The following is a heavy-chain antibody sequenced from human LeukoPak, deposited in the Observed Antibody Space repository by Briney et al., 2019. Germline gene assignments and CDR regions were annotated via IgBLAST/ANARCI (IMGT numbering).Heavy chain of an antibody. CDR3: AREVGATPDNWFDP. CDR2: IYYSGST. V-gene: IGHV4-59*01. CDR1: GGSISTYY. J-gene: IGHJ5*02. D-gene: IGHD1-26*01. Sequence: PSETLSLTCTVSGGSISTYYWSWIRQPPGKGLEWIGYIYYSGSTNYNPSLKSRVTISVDTSKNQFSLKLSSVTAADTAVYYCAREVGATPDNWFDPWGQGTLVTVSS.